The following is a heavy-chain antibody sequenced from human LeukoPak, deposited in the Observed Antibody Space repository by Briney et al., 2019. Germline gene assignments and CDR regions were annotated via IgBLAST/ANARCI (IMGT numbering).Heavy chain of an antibody. J-gene: IGHJ5*02. CDR2: ISAYNGNT. CDR3: ASLRGENWFDP. V-gene: IGHV1-18*01. Sequence: ASVKVSCKASGYTFTSYGISWVRQAPGQGLEWMGWISAYNGNTNYGQKLQGRVTMTTDTSTSTAYMELSSLRPEDTAVYYCASLRGENWFDPWAREPWSPSPQ. CDR1: GYTFTSYG.